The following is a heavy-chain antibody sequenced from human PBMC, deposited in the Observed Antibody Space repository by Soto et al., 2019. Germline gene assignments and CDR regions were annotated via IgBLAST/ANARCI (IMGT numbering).Heavy chain of an antibody. J-gene: IGHJ4*02. CDR3: ARTGKAYYFAY. Sequence: QVQLQESGPGLVKPSQTLSLTCTVSGGSISSGGYYWSWIRQHPGKGLEWMGYIYYSGSTYYNPSLTSRVTTSVATSKNQFSLKLSSVTAADTAVYYCARTGKAYYFAYWGQGTLVTVSS. CDR1: GGSISSGGYY. CDR2: IYYSGST. V-gene: IGHV4-31*03.